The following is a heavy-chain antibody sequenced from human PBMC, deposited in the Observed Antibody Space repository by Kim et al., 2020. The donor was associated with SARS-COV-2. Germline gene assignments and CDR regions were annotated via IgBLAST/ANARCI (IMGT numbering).Heavy chain of an antibody. CDR2: MNPNSGIT. CDR1: GYTFTSYD. D-gene: IGHD3-10*01. J-gene: IGHJ4*01. Sequence: ASVKVSCKASGYTFTSYDINWVRQATGQGLEWMGWMNPNSGITDYAQKFQGRVTMTRNTSISTAYMELSSLRSEDTAVYYCARHRLTYYYGSGSVALGYWGQGTLVTVSS. V-gene: IGHV1-8*01. CDR3: ARHRLTYYYGSGSVALGY.